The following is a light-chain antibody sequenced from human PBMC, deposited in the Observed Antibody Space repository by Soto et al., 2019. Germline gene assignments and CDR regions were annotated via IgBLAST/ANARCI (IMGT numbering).Light chain of an antibody. Sequence: DIQMTQSPSTLSASVGDRVTITCRASQSITNRLAWYQQKPGKAPKVLIYDASNLEYGVPSRFIGSGFGTEFIFTISSLQPDDFATYYCQHYGGMWTFGQGTRVEMK. CDR2: DAS. V-gene: IGKV1-5*01. CDR1: QSITNR. J-gene: IGKJ1*01. CDR3: QHYGGMWT.